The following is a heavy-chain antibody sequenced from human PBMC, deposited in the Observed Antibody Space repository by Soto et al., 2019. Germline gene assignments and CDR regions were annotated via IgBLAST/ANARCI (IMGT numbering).Heavy chain of an antibody. D-gene: IGHD3-22*01. CDR3: ARDAPYYYDSSGYDRPCAFDI. CDR2: IYYSGST. CDR1: GGSISSYY. Sequence: LSLTCTVSGGSISSYYWSWIRQPPGKGLEWIGYIYYSGSTNYNPSLKSRVTISVDTSKNQFSLKLSSVTAADTAVYYCARDAPYYYDSSGYDRPCAFDIWGQGTTVTVSS. V-gene: IGHV4-59*01. J-gene: IGHJ3*02.